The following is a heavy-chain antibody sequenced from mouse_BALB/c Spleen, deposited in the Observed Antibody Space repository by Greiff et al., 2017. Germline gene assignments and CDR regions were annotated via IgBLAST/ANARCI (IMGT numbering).Heavy chain of an antibody. CDR2: IDPANGNT. CDR1: GFNIKDTY. D-gene: IGHD2-1*01. J-gene: IGHJ4*01. Sequence: VQLKESGAELVKPGASVKLSCTASGFNIKDTYMHWVKQRPEQGLEWIGRIDPANGNTKYDPKFQGKATITADTSSNTAYLQLSSLTSEDTAVYYCARYGNLYAMDYWGQGTSVTVSS. CDR3: ARYGNLYAMDY. V-gene: IGHV14-3*02.